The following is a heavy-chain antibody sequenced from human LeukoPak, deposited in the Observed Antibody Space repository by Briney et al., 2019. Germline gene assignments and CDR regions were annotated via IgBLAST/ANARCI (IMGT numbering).Heavy chain of an antibody. CDR3: ARDKLATVTTGWFDP. J-gene: IGHJ5*02. V-gene: IGHV4-30-4*01. CDR1: GGSISSGDYY. CDR2: IYYSGST. Sequence: PSQTLSLTCTVSGGSISSGDYYWSWIRQPPGKGLEWIGYIYYSGSTYYNPSPKSRVTISVDTSKSQFSLKLNSVTAADTAVYYCARDKLATVTTGWFDPWGQGTLVTVSS. D-gene: IGHD4-17*01.